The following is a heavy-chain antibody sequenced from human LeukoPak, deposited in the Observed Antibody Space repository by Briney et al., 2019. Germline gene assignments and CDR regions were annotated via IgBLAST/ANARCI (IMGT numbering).Heavy chain of an antibody. CDR1: GGSISSGSYY. D-gene: IGHD6-13*01. Sequence: PSETLSLTCTVSGGSISSGSYYWCWLRHPAGKGLEWIGSNYYSGSTYYNPSLKSRVTVSVDTSNTLSSKTLSSVTAADTAVYYWARALFIAAAGISFDPWGQGTLVTVSS. CDR2: NYYSGST. V-gene: IGHV4-39*07. CDR3: ARALFIAAAGISFDP. J-gene: IGHJ5*02.